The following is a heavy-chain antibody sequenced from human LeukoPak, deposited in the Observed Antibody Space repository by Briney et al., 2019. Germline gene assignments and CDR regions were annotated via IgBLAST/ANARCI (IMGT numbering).Heavy chain of an antibody. Sequence: GESLKISCEGSGYSFSNYWIGWVRQMPGKGLEWMGNIYPDESNTRYSPSFQGQVTISADKSISTAYLQWSSLKALDTAMYYCARSLITFGGAGGFDYWGQGTLVTVSS. J-gene: IGHJ4*02. CDR1: GYSFSNYW. CDR2: IYPDESNT. V-gene: IGHV5-51*01. CDR3: ARSLITFGGAGGFDY. D-gene: IGHD3-16*01.